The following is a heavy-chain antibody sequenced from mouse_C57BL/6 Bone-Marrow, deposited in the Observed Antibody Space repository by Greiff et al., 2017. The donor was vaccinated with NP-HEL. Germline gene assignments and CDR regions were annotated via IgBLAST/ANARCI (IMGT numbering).Heavy chain of an antibody. Sequence: VKLMESGAELVRPGASVKLSCKASGYTFTDYYINWVKQRPGQGLEWIARIYPGSGNTYYNEKFKGKATLTAEKSSSTAYMQLSSLTSEDSAVYFCARSVFFDYWGQGTTLTVSS. CDR1: GYTFTDYY. CDR3: ARSVFFDY. CDR2: IYPGSGNT. V-gene: IGHV1-76*01. J-gene: IGHJ2*01.